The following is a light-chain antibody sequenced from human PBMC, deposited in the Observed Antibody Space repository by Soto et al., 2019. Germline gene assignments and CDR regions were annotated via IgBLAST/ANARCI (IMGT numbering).Light chain of an antibody. J-gene: IGLJ2*01. V-gene: IGLV3-1*01. Sequence: SSELTQPPSVSVSPGQTATITCSGEKLGERYVCWYQQKPGQSPVLVLYQDTKRPSGIPERFSGSNSGNTAALTISGTQAMDEADYYCQAWDRTAPVVFGGGTQLTVL. CDR3: QAWDRTAPVV. CDR1: KLGERY. CDR2: QDT.